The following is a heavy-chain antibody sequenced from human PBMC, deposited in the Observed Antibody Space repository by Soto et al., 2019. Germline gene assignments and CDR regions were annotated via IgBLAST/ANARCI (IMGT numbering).Heavy chain of an antibody. CDR1: GGTFNSYL. CDR3: ARGLDQPPVGLYFDT. Sequence: SVKVSCKTSGGTFNSYLIDWVRQAPGQGLEWMGGIIPAFGTAKYAQKFQGRVTITADKSTTTAHMELRTLTSEDTAVYYCARGLDQPPVGLYFDTWGQGTLVTVSS. J-gene: IGHJ4*02. V-gene: IGHV1-69*06. CDR2: IIPAFGTA. D-gene: IGHD2-2*01.